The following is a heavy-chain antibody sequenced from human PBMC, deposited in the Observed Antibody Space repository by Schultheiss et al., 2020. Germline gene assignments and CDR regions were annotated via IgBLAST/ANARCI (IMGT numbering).Heavy chain of an antibody. CDR2: ISYDGSNK. V-gene: IGHV3-30-3*01. CDR1: GFTFSSYA. D-gene: IGHD3-10*02. CDR3: ARDKGVNVAWFDP. J-gene: IGHJ5*02. Sequence: GASLKISCAASGFTFSSYAMHWVRQAPGKGLEWVAVISYDGSNKYYADSVKGRFTISRDNSKNTLYLQMNSLRAEDTAVYYCARDKGVNVAWFDPWGQGTLVTVSS.